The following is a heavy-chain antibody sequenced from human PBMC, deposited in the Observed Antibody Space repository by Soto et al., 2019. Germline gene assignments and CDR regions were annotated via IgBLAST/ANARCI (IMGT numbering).Heavy chain of an antibody. CDR3: ARLAATAMVIGGDY. J-gene: IGHJ4*02. CDR1: GGSISSSSYY. Sequence: PSETLSLTCTVSGGSISSSSYYWGWIRQPPGKGLEWIGSIYYSGSTYYNPSLKSRVTISVDTSKNQFSLKLSSVTAADTAVYYCARLAATAMVIGGDYWGQGTLVTVAS. CDR2: IYYSGST. D-gene: IGHD5-18*01. V-gene: IGHV4-39*01.